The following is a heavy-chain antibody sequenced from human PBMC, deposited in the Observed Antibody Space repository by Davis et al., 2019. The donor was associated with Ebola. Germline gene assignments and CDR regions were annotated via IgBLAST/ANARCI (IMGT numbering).Heavy chain of an antibody. D-gene: IGHD5-12*01. V-gene: IGHV1-18*01. J-gene: IGHJ4*02. Sequence: ASVKVSCKASGYTFTSYGISWVRQAPGQGLEWMGWISAYNGNTNYAQKLQARVAMTTDTSTSTAYMELRSLRSDDTAVYYCARVDSGYDYGDFDYWGQGTLVTVSS. CDR2: ISAYNGNT. CDR1: GYTFTSYG. CDR3: ARVDSGYDYGDFDY.